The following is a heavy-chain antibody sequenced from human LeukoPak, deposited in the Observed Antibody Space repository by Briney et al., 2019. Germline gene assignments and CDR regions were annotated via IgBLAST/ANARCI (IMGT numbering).Heavy chain of an antibody. CDR3: AREGISRALDY. V-gene: IGHV1-2*02. CDR2: INPNSGGT. CDR1: GYTFTGYY. Sequence: ASVKVSCKASGYTFTGYYVHWVRQAPGQGLEWMGWINPNSGGTDYAQKFQGRVTMTRDTSIRTAYMELSRLNSDDTAVYYCAREGISRALDYWGQGTLVTVSS. J-gene: IGHJ4*02.